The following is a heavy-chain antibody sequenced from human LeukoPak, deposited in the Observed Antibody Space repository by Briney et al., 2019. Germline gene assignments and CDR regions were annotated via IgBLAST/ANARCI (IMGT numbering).Heavy chain of an antibody. CDR3: AISDILTGYYSTTFDY. D-gene: IGHD3-9*01. CDR2: ISAYIGNT. Sequence: ASVKVSCKASGYXFTSYGISWVRQAPGQGLEWMGWISAYIGNTNYAQKLQGRVTMTTDTSTSTAYMELRSLRSDDTAVYYCAISDILTGYYSTTFDYWGQGTLVTVSS. V-gene: IGHV1-18*01. J-gene: IGHJ4*02. CDR1: GYXFTSYG.